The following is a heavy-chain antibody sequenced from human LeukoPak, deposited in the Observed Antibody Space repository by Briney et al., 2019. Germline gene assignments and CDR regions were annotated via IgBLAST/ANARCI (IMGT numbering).Heavy chain of an antibody. V-gene: IGHV3-11*01. J-gene: IGHJ1*01. D-gene: IGHD3-3*01. Sequence: PGGSLRLSCAASGFTFSDYYMSWIRQAPGKGLEWVSYISSSGSTIYYADSVKGRFTISRDNAKNSLYLQMNSLRAEDTAVYYCVPPEWLPKCFQHWGQGTLVTVSS. CDR2: ISSSGSTI. CDR1: GFTFSDYY. CDR3: VPPEWLPKCFQH.